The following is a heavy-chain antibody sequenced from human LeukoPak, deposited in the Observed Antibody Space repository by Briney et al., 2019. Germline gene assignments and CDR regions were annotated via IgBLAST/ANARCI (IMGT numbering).Heavy chain of an antibody. J-gene: IGHJ6*04. V-gene: IGHV3-48*03. CDR1: RFTFSSNE. D-gene: IGHD3-10*02. CDR2: ISSSGSTI. CDR3: AELGITMIGGV. Sequence: GGSLRLSCAASRFTFSSNEMKWVRQAPGKGLEWVSYISSSGSTIYYADSVKGRFTISRDNAKNSLYLQMNSLRAEDTAVYYCAELGITMIGGVWGKGTTVTISS.